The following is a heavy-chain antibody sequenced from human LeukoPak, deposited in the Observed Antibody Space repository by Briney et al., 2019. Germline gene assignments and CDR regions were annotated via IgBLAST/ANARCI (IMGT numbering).Heavy chain of an antibody. CDR2: INHSGST. J-gene: IGHJ6*02. V-gene: IGHV4-34*01. CDR3: ARVKVRGVPHRYYHYYGMDV. D-gene: IGHD3-10*01. Sequence: SETLSLTCAVYGGSFSGYYWSWIRQPPGKGLEWIGEINHSGSTNYNPSLKSRVTISVDTSKNQFSLKLSSVTAADTAVYYCARVKVRGVPHRYYHYYGMDVWGQGTTVTVSS. CDR1: GGSFSGYY.